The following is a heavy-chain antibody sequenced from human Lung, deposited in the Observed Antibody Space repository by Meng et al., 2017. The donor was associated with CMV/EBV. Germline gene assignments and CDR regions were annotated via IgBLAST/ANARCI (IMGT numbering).Heavy chain of an antibody. CDR2: IYYSGST. Sequence: SXTXSLXCTVSGGSISSSSYYWGWIRQPPGKGLEWIGSIYYSGSTYYNPSLKSRVTISVDTSKNQFSLKLSSVTAADTAVYYCARGVIASNYYYYGMDVWGKGTXVNGAS. V-gene: IGHV4-39*07. CDR1: GGSISSSSYY. J-gene: IGHJ6*04. CDR3: ARGVIASNYYYYGMDV. D-gene: IGHD2/OR15-2a*01.